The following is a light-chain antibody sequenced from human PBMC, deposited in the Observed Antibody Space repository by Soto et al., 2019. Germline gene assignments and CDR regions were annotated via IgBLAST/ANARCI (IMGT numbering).Light chain of an antibody. CDR3: QQFNNYPIT. Sequence: AIQLPQTPSSLSASVGDRVTITCRASQGISSALAWYQQKPGKAPKLLIYDASSLESGVPSRFSGRGSGTDFTLTISSLQPEDFATYYCQQFNNYPITFGQGTRLEIK. CDR2: DAS. J-gene: IGKJ5*01. CDR1: QGISSA. V-gene: IGKV1D-13*01.